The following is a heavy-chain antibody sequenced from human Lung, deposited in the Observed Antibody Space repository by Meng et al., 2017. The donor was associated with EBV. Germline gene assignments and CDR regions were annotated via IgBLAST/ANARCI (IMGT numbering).Heavy chain of an antibody. CDR1: GYTFNNYY. J-gene: IGHJ4*02. D-gene: IGHD4-23*01. Sequence: VQLVESGAVVKQPGASVKVSCKASGYTFNNYYMHRVQQAPGQGLEWMGVINPSGGSTNYAQKFQGRLTMTRDTSTSTVYMELSSLRSEDTAVYYCARGDGGNGPDYWGQGTLVTVSS. CDR2: INPSGGST. V-gene: IGHV1-46*02. CDR3: ARGDGGNGPDY.